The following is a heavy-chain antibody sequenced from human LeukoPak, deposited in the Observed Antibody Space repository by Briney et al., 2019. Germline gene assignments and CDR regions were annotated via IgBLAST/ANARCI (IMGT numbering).Heavy chain of an antibody. D-gene: IGHD6-6*01. CDR2: MNPNSGNT. V-gene: IGHV1-8*01. CDR1: GYTFTSYD. CDR3: ARGRHSSSSHFDY. Sequence: ASVKVSCKASGYTFTSYDINWVRQATGQGLEWMGWMNPNSGNTGYAQKFQGRVTITRNTSISTAYMEPSSLRSEDTAVYYCARGRHSSSSHFDYWGQGTLVTVSS. J-gene: IGHJ4*02.